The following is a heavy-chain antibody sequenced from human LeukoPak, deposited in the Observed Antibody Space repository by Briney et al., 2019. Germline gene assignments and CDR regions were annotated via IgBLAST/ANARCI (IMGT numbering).Heavy chain of an antibody. CDR3: ARVEGSAATASD. Sequence: RASVKVSCKASGYTFTGYYVHCVRQAPGHGLEWLGRVYPNGGGTIYAQKFQRRVTLTRDTSITTAYMELGRLTSDDTAVYYCARVEGSAATASDWGQGTLVTVSS. J-gene: IGHJ4*02. D-gene: IGHD3-10*01. CDR1: GYTFTGYY. CDR2: VYPNGGGT. V-gene: IGHV1-2*06.